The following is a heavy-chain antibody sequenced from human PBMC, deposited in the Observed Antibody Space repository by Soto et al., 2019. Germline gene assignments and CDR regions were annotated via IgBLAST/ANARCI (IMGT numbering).Heavy chain of an antibody. CDR3: ARHKTTMLTVVSAFDP. Sequence: SETLSLTCTVSGDSITRSNFYWGWIRQPPGKGLEWLGSIFYSGSTFYNPALKSRVTFSVDTSKNRFSLKLSSVTAADTAVYYCARHKTTMLTVVSAFDPWGQGTRVTVSS. CDR2: IFYSGST. V-gene: IGHV4-39*02. J-gene: IGHJ5*02. D-gene: IGHD3-22*01. CDR1: GDSITRSNFY.